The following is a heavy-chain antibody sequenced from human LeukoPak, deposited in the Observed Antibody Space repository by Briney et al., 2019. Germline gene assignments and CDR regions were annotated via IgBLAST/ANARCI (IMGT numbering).Heavy chain of an antibody. D-gene: IGHD4-17*01. CDR3: ARGQSGDFGHPFGFDY. CDR2: ISDYTANT. Sequence: ASVKVSCKASDYTFTSYGISWVRQAPGQGLEWMGWISDYTANTNYAQKVQGRVTMTTDTSTSTAYMELRSLRSDDTAVYYCARGQSGDFGHPFGFDYWGQGTLVTVSS. J-gene: IGHJ4*02. CDR1: DYTFTSYG. V-gene: IGHV1-18*01.